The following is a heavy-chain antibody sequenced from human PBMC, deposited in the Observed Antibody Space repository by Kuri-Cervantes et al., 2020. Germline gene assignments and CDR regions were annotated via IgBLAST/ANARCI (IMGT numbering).Heavy chain of an antibody. CDR2: ITPLFGTT. J-gene: IGHJ6*03. D-gene: IGHD1-7*01. CDR1: GGTFNSYV. CDR3: ARDVNWNYYGYYYYMDV. V-gene: IGHV1-69*13. Sequence: SVKVSCKASGGTFNSYVMRCVRQAPGQEVEWMGGITPLFGTTKYAQKFQGRVTIIADESTTTAYMELRSLRSDDTAVYYCARDVNWNYYGYYYYMDVWGKGTTVTVSS.